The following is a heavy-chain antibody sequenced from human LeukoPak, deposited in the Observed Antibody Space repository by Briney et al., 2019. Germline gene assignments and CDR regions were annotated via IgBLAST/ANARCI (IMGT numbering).Heavy chain of an antibody. CDR1: GFTFSNYA. D-gene: IGHD6-19*01. CDR3: AKDAFSSGWELFDY. CDR2: ISGSGNSV. J-gene: IGHJ4*02. V-gene: IGHV3-23*01. Sequence: GGSLRLSCAASGFTFSNYAMNWVRQAPGKGLEWVSGISGSGNSVYYADSVKGRFTISRDNSKNTLYLQMNSLRAEDTAVYSCAKDAFSSGWELFDYWGQGTLVTVSS.